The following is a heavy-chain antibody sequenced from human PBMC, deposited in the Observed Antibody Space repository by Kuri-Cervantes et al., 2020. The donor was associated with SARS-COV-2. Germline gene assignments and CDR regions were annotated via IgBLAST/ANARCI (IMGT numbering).Heavy chain of an antibody. Sequence: GGSLRLSCAASGFTFSSYEMNWVRQAPGKGLEWVSYISSSGSTIFYADSVKGRFTISRDNAKNSLYLQMNSLRAEDTAVYYCARDNRHNPPSWFDPWGQGTLVTVSS. CDR1: GFTFSSYE. CDR2: ISSSGSTI. D-gene: IGHD1-1*01. V-gene: IGHV3-48*03. CDR3: ARDNRHNPPSWFDP. J-gene: IGHJ5*02.